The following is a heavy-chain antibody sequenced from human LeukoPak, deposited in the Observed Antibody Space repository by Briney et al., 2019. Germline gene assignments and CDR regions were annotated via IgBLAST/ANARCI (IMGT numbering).Heavy chain of an antibody. D-gene: IGHD3-22*01. V-gene: IGHV3-23*01. CDR3: AKDLRENYYDSSGYFYDAFDI. Sequence: GGSLRLSCAASGFTFSSYAMSWVRQAPGKGLEWVSAISGSGGSTYYADSVKGQFTISRDNSKNTLYLQMNSLRAEDTAVYYCAKDLRENYYDSSGYFYDAFDIWGQGTMVTVSS. J-gene: IGHJ3*02. CDR2: ISGSGGST. CDR1: GFTFSSYA.